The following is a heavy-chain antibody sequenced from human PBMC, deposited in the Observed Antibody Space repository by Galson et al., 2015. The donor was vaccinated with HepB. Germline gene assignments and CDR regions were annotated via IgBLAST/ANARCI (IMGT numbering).Heavy chain of an antibody. Sequence: SLRLSCAASGFKFSYYATTWVRQAPGKGLEWVSSISASGDSTYYADSVKGRFFISRDNSKNTLFLHLNNLRVEDTAVYYCTKLTCYYGPSDALDFWGQGTVVTVSS. CDR3: TKLTCYYGPSDALDF. D-gene: IGHD3-10*01. J-gene: IGHJ3*01. CDR1: GFKFSYYA. CDR2: ISASGDST. V-gene: IGHV3-23*01.